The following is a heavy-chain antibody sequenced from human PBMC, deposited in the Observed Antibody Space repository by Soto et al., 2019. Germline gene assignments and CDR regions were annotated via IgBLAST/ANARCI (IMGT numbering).Heavy chain of an antibody. J-gene: IGHJ6*02. Sequence: GESLKISCKGSGYSFTSYWISWVRQMPGKGLEWMGRIDPSDSYTNYSPSFQGHVTISADKSISTAYLQWSSLKASDNAMYYCARLSAYSSGWDYGMDVWGQGTTVTVSS. CDR3: ARLSAYSSGWDYGMDV. V-gene: IGHV5-10-1*01. D-gene: IGHD6-19*01. CDR2: IDPSDSYT. CDR1: GYSFTSYW.